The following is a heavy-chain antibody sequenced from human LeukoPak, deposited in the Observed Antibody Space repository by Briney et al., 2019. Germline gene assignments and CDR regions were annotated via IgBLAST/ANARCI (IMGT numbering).Heavy chain of an antibody. CDR2: FSYSGST. V-gene: IGHV4-59*01. CDR1: GGTINNYY. J-gene: IGHJ4*02. D-gene: IGHD5-12*01. CDR3: ARADYSGYDQRFDY. Sequence: SETLSLTCTVSGGTINNYYWNWIRLPPGKGLEWIGYFSYSGSTRYNPSLVSRVSISVDTSEKQFSLELRSVTAADTAVYYCARADYSGYDQRFDYWGQGTLVTVSS.